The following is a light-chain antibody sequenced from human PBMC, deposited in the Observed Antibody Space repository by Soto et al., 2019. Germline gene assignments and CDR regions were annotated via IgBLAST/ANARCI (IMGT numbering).Light chain of an antibody. CDR2: MAS. CDR3: QQYNSNPGT. J-gene: IGKJ1*01. CDR1: QSVSIN. Sequence: MTQSPATLSVSPGERATLSCRASQSVSINLAWYQQKPGKAPSLLIYMASSLESGVPSRFSGSGSGTEFTLTISSLQPDDFATYYCQQYNSNPGTFGQGTKVEVK. V-gene: IGKV1-5*03.